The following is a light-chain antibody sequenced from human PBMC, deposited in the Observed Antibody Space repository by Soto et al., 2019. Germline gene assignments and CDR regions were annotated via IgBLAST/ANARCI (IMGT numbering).Light chain of an antibody. Sequence: EIVLTQSPGTLSLFPGERATLSCRASQSLITRYLAWYQQKPGQAPRLLIYGASSRATGIPDRFSGSGFGTELTLNNNKPEAGSFSVFFFQALGSFPTFGQGTRLEIK. CDR1: QSLITRY. J-gene: IGKJ5*01. V-gene: IGKV3-20*01. CDR2: GAS. CDR3: QALGSFPT.